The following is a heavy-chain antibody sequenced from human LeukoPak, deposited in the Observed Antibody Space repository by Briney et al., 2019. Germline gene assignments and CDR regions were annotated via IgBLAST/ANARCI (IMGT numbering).Heavy chain of an antibody. CDR2: INPNSGGT. J-gene: IGHJ4*02. Sequence: GASVKVSCKASGYTFTGYYMHWVRQAPGQGLEWMGRINPNSGGTNYAQKFQGRVTMTRDTSISTAYMELSRLRFDDTAVYYCARVSGSGSYYTLFDYWGQGTLVTVSS. V-gene: IGHV1-2*06. D-gene: IGHD3-10*01. CDR3: ARVSGSGSYYTLFDY. CDR1: GYTFTGYY.